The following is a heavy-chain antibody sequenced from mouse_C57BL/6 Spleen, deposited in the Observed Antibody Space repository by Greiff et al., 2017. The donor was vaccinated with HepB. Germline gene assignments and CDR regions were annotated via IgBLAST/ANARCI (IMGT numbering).Heavy chain of an antibody. CDR1: GFTFSDYY. V-gene: IGHV5-16*01. D-gene: IGHD2-3*01. J-gene: IGHJ3*01. Sequence: EVMLVESEGGLVQPGSSMKLSCTASGFTFSDYYMAWVRQVPEKGLEWVANINYDGSSTYYLDSLKSRFIISRDNAKNILYLQMSSLKSEDTATYYCARDGGYYGFAYWGQGTLVTVSA. CDR3: ARDGGYYGFAY. CDR2: INYDGSST.